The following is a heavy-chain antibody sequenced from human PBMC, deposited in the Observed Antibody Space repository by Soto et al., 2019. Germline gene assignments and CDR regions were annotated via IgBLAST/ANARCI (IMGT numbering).Heavy chain of an antibody. V-gene: IGHV1-69*13. D-gene: IGHD5-12*01. CDR2: IIPIFGPA. CDR1: GGIFSSYA. CDR3: ARGGYSGYDYNYYYYGMDV. Sequence: SVKVSCKASGGIFSSYAISWVRQAPGQGLEWMGGIIPIFGPANYAQKFQGRVTITADESTSTAYMYLSSLRSEDTAAYYCARGGYSGYDYNYYYYGMDVWGQGTTVTVSS. J-gene: IGHJ6*02.